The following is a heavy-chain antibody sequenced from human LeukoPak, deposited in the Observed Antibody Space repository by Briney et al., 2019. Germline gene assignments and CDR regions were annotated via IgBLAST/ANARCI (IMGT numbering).Heavy chain of an antibody. J-gene: IGHJ5*02. CDR1: GGSISSYY. D-gene: IGHD6-19*01. CDR3: AREMGIAVAGTRWFDP. V-gene: IGHV4-4*07. Sequence: PSETLSLTCTVSGGSISSYYWSWIRQPAGKGLEWIGRIYTSGSTNYNPSLTSRVTMSVDTSKNQFSLKLSSVTAADTAVYYCAREMGIAVAGTRWFDPWGQGTLVTVSS. CDR2: IYTSGST.